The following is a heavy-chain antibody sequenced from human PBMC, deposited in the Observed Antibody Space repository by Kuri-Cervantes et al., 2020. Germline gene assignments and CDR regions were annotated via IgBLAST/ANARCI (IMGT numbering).Heavy chain of an antibody. V-gene: IGHV1-46*01. D-gene: IGHD3/OR15-3a*01. CDR2: INPSGGST. J-gene: IGHJ6*04. CDR1: GYTFTSYY. CDR3: ARDSMVLRVGSIVIFGGPVDV. Sequence: ASVKVSCKASGYTFTSYYLHWVRQAPGQALEWMGLINPSGGSTSYAQNFQGRLTMTRDTSTRTVYVELRSLRSEDTAVYYCARDSMVLRVGSIVIFGGPVDVWGKGTAVTVSS.